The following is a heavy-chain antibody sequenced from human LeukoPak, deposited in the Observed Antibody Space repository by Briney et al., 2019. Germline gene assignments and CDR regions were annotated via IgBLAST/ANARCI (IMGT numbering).Heavy chain of an antibody. J-gene: IGHJ4*02. CDR3: ARGASGYPDY. CDR1: GGSISSGGYS. D-gene: IGHD3-22*01. Sequence: SETLSLTCAVSGGSISSGGYSWSWIRQPPGKGLEWIGYIYHSGSTYYNPSLKSRVTISVDRSKNQFSLKLSSVTAADTAVYYCARGASGYPDYWGQGTLATVSS. CDR2: IYHSGST. V-gene: IGHV4-30-2*01.